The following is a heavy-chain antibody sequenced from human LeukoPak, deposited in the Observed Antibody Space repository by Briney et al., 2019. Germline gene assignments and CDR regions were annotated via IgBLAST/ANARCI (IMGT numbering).Heavy chain of an antibody. CDR2: ISAYNGNT. J-gene: IGHJ6*03. V-gene: IGHV1-18*01. CDR3: ARRSHYYYYMDV. CDR1: GYTFTSYG. Sequence: ASVKVSCKASGYTFTSYGISWVRQAPGQGLEWMGWISAYNGNTNYAQKLQGRVTMTTDTSTSTAYMEPRSLRSDDTAVYYCARRSHYYYYMDVWGKGTTVTVSS.